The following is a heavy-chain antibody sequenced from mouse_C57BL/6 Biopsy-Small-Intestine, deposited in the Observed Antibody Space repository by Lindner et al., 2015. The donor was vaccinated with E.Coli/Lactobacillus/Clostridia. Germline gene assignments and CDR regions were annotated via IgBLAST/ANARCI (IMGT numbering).Heavy chain of an antibody. Sequence: VQLQESGGGLVKPGGSLKLSCAASRFTFSDYGMHWVRQAPEKGLEWVAYISSGSSTIYYADTVKGRFTISRDNAKNTLFLQMTSLRSEDSAIYYCARRYLGFDYWGQGTTLTVSS. D-gene: IGHD5-1*01. CDR2: ISSGSSTI. CDR3: ARRYLGFDY. CDR1: RFTFSDYG. V-gene: IGHV5-17*01. J-gene: IGHJ2*01.